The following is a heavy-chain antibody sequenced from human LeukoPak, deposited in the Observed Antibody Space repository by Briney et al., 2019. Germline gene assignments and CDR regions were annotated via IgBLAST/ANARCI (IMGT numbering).Heavy chain of an antibody. CDR3: ARASRSVVTYFDY. CDR1: GGSISSSSYY. V-gene: IGHV4-39*07. J-gene: IGHJ4*02. CDR2: IYYSGST. Sequence: SETLSLTCTVSGGSISSSSYYWGWIRQPPGKGLEWIGSIYYSGSTYYNPSLKSRVTISVDTSKNQFSLKLSSVTAADTAVYYCARASRSVVTYFDYWGQGTLVTVSS. D-gene: IGHD4-23*01.